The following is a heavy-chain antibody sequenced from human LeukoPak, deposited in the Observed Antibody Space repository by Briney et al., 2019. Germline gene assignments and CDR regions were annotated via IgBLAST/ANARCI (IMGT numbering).Heavy chain of an antibody. CDR1: GFTFSSYG. CDR3: VKDESGGVVSFDY. CDR2: IRYDGSNK. V-gene: IGHV3-30*02. J-gene: IGHJ4*02. D-gene: IGHD3-3*01. Sequence: PGGSLRLSCAASGFTFSSYGMHWVRQAPGKGLEWVAFIRYDGSNKYYADSVKGRFTISRDNSKNTLYLQMNSLRADDTAVYYCVKDESGGVVSFDYWGQGSLVTVSS.